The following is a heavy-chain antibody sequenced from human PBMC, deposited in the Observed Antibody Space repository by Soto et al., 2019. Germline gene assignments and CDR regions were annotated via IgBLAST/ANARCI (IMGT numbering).Heavy chain of an antibody. Sequence: SETLSLTCTVSGGSVSNGSYYWAWIRQPPGKGLEWIGRVYYTGTSNDDPSLRSGAILSVDTSEHQFSLKRTSVTGADTAVYFCAQHLLANAALFDPWGPGTLVTVSS. V-gene: IGHV4-39*01. D-gene: IGHD1-1*01. CDR1: GGSVSNGSYY. J-gene: IGHJ5*02. CDR3: AQHLLANAALFDP. CDR2: VYYTGTS.